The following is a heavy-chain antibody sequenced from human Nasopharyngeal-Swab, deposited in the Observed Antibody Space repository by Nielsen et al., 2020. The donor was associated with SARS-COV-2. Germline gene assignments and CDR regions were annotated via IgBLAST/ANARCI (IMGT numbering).Heavy chain of an antibody. CDR3: ARYDDYYDSSGYAY. CDR1: GFIFSASA. J-gene: IGHJ4*02. CDR2: IGDKDHNYAT. V-gene: IGHV3-73*01. D-gene: IGHD3-22*01. Sequence: GGSLRLSCAASGFIFSASAIHWVRQASGKGLEWVGRIGDKDHNYATTYGASVQGRFTISRDNSKNTLYLQMNSLRGEDTAVYYCARYDDYYDSSGYAYWGQGTLVTVSS.